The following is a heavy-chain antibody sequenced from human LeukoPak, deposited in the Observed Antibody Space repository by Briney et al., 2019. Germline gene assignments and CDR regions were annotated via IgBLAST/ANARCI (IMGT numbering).Heavy chain of an antibody. Sequence: ASVKVSCKASGYTFTGYYIHWVRQAPGQGLEWMGWINPNSGGTNYAQKFQGRVTMTRDTSISTAYMELSRLRSDDTAVYYCARVDYYDSSGYYYYWGQGTLVTASS. D-gene: IGHD3-22*01. CDR2: INPNSGGT. CDR3: ARVDYYDSSGYYYY. V-gene: IGHV1-2*02. CDR1: GYTFTGYY. J-gene: IGHJ4*02.